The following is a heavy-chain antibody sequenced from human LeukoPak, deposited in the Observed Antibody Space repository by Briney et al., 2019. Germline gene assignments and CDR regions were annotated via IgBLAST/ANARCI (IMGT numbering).Heavy chain of an antibody. J-gene: IGHJ4*02. CDR2: IKQDGSEK. CDR3: ARVGDDYYDSSGYYQVLYYFDY. D-gene: IGHD3-22*01. CDR1: GFTFSSYW. Sequence: GGSLRLSCAASGFTFSSYWMHWVRQAPGKGLEWVANIKQDGSEKYYVDSVKGRFTISRDNAKNSLYLQMNSLRAEDTAVYYCARVGDDYYDSSGYYQVLYYFDYWGQGTLVTVSS. V-gene: IGHV3-7*03.